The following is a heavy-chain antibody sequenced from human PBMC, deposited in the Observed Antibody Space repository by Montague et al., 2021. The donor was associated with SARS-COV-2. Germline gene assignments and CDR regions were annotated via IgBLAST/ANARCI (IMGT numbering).Heavy chain of an antibody. CDR3: ASSYYYGSGTYVYNYYIDV. J-gene: IGHJ6*03. V-gene: IGHV4-39*01. CDR2: ISYSGRT. Sequence: SETLSLTCTVSGGSVTSSPYYWGWIRQPPGRGLEWVGRISYSGRTYFSPSLKSRLTVSVDSSENQFSLRLSSVTAADTAVYYCASSYYYGSGTYVYNYYIDVWGKGTTVTVSS. CDR1: GGSVTSSPYY. D-gene: IGHD3-10*01.